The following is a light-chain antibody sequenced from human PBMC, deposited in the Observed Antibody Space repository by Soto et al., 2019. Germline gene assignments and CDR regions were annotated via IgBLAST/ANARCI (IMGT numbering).Light chain of an antibody. J-gene: IGKJ2*01. V-gene: IGKV3-15*01. CDR2: GAS. CDR1: QSVRDN. Sequence: EIVMTHSPATLSVSPGERATLSCRASQSVRDNLAWYQQKPGQAPRLLIYGASTRATGIPARFSGRGSGTEFTLTINILQSEDVALYYCQQSNNWPYTFGQGNKLEIK. CDR3: QQSNNWPYT.